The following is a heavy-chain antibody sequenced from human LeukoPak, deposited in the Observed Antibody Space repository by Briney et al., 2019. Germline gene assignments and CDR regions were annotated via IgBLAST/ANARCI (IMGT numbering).Heavy chain of an antibody. CDR3: ARAGYYGSGSYHMDV. Sequence: GGSLRLSCAASGFTFSSYWMGWVRQAPGKGLEWVANIKQDGSEKYYVDSVKGRFAISRDNAKNSLYLQMNSLRAEDTAVYYCARAGYYGSGSYHMDVWGQGTTVTVSS. V-gene: IGHV3-7*01. CDR1: GFTFSSYW. D-gene: IGHD3-10*01. J-gene: IGHJ6*02. CDR2: IKQDGSEK.